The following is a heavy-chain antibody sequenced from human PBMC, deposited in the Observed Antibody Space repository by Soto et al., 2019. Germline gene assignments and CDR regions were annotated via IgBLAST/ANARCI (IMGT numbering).Heavy chain of an antibody. D-gene: IGHD2-2*01. CDR2: INHSGST. J-gene: IGHJ5*02. V-gene: IGHV4-34*01. Sequence: QVQLQQWGAGLLKPSETLSLTCAVYGGSFSGYYWSWIRQPPGKGLEWIGEINHSGSTNYNPSLKSRVTISVDTSKNQFSLKLSTVTAADTAVYYCARGGSVPAAHTVWFDPWGQGTLVTVSS. CDR1: GGSFSGYY. CDR3: ARGGSVPAAHTVWFDP.